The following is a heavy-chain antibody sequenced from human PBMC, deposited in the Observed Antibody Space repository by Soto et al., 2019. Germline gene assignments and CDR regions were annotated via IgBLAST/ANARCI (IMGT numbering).Heavy chain of an antibody. CDR2: IWYDGTKK. D-gene: IGHD6-19*01. V-gene: IGHV3-33*06. CDR1: GFSLRTYG. Sequence: QVQLVESGGGVVQSWRSLTLSCAASGFSLRTYGMQWVRRAPGKGLEWVAFIWYDGTKKFYANSVKGRSTISKDNSNNILYLQMSGLRAEDTAVYYCAKDVVTAVAGSVNWFDPWAQGTLVTVSS. J-gene: IGHJ5*02. CDR3: AKDVVTAVAGSVNWFDP.